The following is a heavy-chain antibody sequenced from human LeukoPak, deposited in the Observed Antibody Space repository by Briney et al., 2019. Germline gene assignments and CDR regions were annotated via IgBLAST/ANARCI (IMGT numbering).Heavy chain of an antibody. Sequence: SETLSLTCIVSGGSISSSSYYWGWIRQPPGKGLEWIGSIYYSGSTYYNPSLKSRVTISVDTSKNQFSLKLSSVTAADTAVYYCARRSWLQGAFDIWGQGTMVTVYS. CDR3: ARRSWLQGAFDI. D-gene: IGHD5-12*01. CDR1: GGSISSSSYY. CDR2: IYYSGST. V-gene: IGHV4-39*01. J-gene: IGHJ3*02.